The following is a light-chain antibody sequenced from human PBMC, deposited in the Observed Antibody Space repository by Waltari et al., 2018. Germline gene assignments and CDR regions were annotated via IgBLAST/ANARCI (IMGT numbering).Light chain of an antibody. V-gene: IGLV2-23*02. Sequence: QSALTQTASVSGSPGQAITISCSGTTSDIGKYNLVSWYQQHPGKAPTLIIYDVNKRPPGVSNRFSGSKSGNTAFLTISGLQSADEADYYCCSYAGSAISMFGGGTKVTVL. CDR2: DVN. CDR1: TSDIGKYNL. J-gene: IGLJ3*02. CDR3: CSYAGSAISM.